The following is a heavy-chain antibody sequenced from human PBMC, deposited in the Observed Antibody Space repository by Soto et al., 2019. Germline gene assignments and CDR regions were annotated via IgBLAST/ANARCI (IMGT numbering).Heavy chain of an antibody. V-gene: IGHV1-46*01. CDR1: GYTFTSYY. CDR3: ARDLTAADY. CDR2: INPSGGST. Sequence: QVQLMQSGAEVKKPGASVTISCKASGYTFTSYYIHWVRQAPRQGLEWMAIINPSGGSTNYAQKFQGRVTVTRDTSTSTVNMDLSSLSSEDTAVYYCARDLTAADYWGQGTLVTVSS. J-gene: IGHJ4*02. D-gene: IGHD2-21*02.